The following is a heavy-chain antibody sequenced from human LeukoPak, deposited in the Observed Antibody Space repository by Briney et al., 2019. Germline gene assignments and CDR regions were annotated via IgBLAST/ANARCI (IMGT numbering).Heavy chain of an antibody. V-gene: IGHV1-69*01. CDR3: ATQDEERPVTSYDAFDI. J-gene: IGHJ3*02. CDR2: IIPIFGTV. D-gene: IGHD1-1*01. Sequence: SVKVSCKASGGTFSSYAISWVRQAPGQGLEWMGGIIPIFGTVNYAQKFQGRVTITADESTSTAYMELSSLRSEDTAVYYCATQDEERPVTSYDAFDIWGQGTMVTVSS. CDR1: GGTFSSYA.